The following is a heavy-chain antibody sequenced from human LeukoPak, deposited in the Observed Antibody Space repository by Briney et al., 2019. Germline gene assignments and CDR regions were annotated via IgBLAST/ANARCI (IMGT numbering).Heavy chain of an antibody. CDR2: INYNGST. V-gene: IGHV4-34*01. CDR3: ARGRGEIDY. J-gene: IGHJ4*02. Sequence: SETLSLTCAVHGGSFSGYYWSWIRQPPGKGLEWIGEINYNGSTNYNPSLKSRVTISVDTSKNQLSLKLSSVTAADTAVYYCARGRGEIDYWGQGTLVTVPS. CDR1: GGSFSGYY.